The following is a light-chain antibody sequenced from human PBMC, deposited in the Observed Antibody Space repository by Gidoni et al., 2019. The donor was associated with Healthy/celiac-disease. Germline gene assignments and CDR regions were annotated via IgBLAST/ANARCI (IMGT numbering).Light chain of an antibody. CDR2: AAS. CDR3: QQSYSTPLT. V-gene: IGKV1-39*01. CDR1: QSISSY. Sequence: DSQMTQSPSSLSAAVGDRVTITCRASQSISSYLNWYQQKPGKAPKLLIYAASTLKSGVPSRFSGSGSGTDFTLTISSLHPEDFATYYCQQSYSTPLTFGGGTKVEIK. J-gene: IGKJ4*01.